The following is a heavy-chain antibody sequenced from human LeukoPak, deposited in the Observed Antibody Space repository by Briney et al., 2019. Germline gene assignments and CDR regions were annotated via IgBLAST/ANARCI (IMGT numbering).Heavy chain of an antibody. J-gene: IGHJ4*02. D-gene: IGHD2-2*01. V-gene: IGHV3-23*01. Sequence: PGGSLRLSCAASGFLFSNFAMSWVRQAPGKRLEWVSTIYYSGGNTYSADSVKGRFTISRDNAKNTLYLQMNSLRAEDTAVYYCAKDQGQAVVPRRFDNWGQGTLVTVSS. CDR2: IYYSGGNT. CDR3: AKDQGQAVVPRRFDN. CDR1: GFLFSNFA.